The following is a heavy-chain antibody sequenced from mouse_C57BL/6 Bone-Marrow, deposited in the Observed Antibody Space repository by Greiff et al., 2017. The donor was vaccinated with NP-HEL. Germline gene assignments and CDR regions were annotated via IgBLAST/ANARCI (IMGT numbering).Heavy chain of an antibody. CDR2: ISSGGSYT. CDR1: GFTFSSYG. V-gene: IGHV5-6*01. Sequence: EVKLMESGGDLVKPGGSLKLSCAASGFTFSSYGMSWVRQTPDKRLEWVATISSGGSYTYYPDSVKGRFTISRDNAKNTLYLQMSSLKSEDTAMYYCARHSSNSSWFAYWGQGTLVTVSA. J-gene: IGHJ3*01. D-gene: IGHD2-5*01. CDR3: ARHSSNSSWFAY.